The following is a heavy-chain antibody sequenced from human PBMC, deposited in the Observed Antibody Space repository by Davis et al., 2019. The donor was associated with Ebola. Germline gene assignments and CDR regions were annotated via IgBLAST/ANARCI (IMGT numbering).Heavy chain of an antibody. CDR1: GYSFTSYW. Sequence: KVSCKGSGYSFTSYWIGWVRQIPGKGLEWMGIIYPGDSDTRYSPSFQGQVTISADKSISTAYLQWSSLKASDTAMYYCARQPIYYGGFFDLWGRGTLVTVSS. CDR3: ARQPIYYGGFFDL. D-gene: IGHD3-22*01. J-gene: IGHJ2*01. V-gene: IGHV5-51*01. CDR2: IYPGDSDT.